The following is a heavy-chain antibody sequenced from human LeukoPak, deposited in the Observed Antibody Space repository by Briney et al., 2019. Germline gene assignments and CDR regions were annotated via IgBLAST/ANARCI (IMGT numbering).Heavy chain of an antibody. Sequence: GASVKVSCKASGGTFSSYAISWVRQAPGQGLEWMGGIIPTFGTANYAQKFQGRVTITTDESTSTAYMELSSLRSEDTAVYYCAKDRIEPIVGATRYYYYMDVWGKGTTVTVSS. D-gene: IGHD1-26*01. CDR3: AKDRIEPIVGATRYYYYMDV. J-gene: IGHJ6*03. CDR2: IIPTFGTA. CDR1: GGTFSSYA. V-gene: IGHV1-69*05.